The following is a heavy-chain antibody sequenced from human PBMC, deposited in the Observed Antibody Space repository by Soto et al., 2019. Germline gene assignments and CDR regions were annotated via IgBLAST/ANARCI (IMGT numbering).Heavy chain of an antibody. CDR2: IIPILGIA. Sequence: ASVKVSCKASGGTFSSYTISWVRQAPGQGLEWMGRIIPILGIANYAQKFQGRVTITADKSTSTAYMELSSLRSEDTAVYYCARDPDSSGWAPLWGQGTLVTVSS. D-gene: IGHD6-19*01. CDR3: ARDPDSSGWAPL. J-gene: IGHJ4*02. V-gene: IGHV1-69*02. CDR1: GGTFSSYT.